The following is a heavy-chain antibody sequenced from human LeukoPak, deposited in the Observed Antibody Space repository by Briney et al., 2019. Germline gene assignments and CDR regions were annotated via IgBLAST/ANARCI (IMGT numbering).Heavy chain of an antibody. Sequence: ASVKVSCKASGYTFTGYYMHWVRQAPGQGPEWMGWINPNSGGTNYAQKFQGRVTMTRDTSISTAYMELSRLRSDDTAVYYCARDVDSSGPLGGNYWGQGTLVTVSS. CDR3: ARDVDSSGPLGGNY. CDR2: INPNSGGT. V-gene: IGHV1-2*02. D-gene: IGHD3-22*01. J-gene: IGHJ4*02. CDR1: GYTFTGYY.